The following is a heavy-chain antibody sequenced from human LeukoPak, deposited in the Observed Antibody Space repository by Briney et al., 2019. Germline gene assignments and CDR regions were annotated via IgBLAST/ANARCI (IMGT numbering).Heavy chain of an antibody. CDR1: GFTFSSYA. V-gene: IGHV3-23*01. J-gene: IGHJ3*02. D-gene: IGHD3-10*01. CDR2: ISANGGST. CDR3: AKEDETYYYAPHAFDI. Sequence: GGSLRLSCAASGFTFSSYAMSWVRQAPGKGLEWVSAISANGGSTYYADSVKGRFTISRDNSKNTLYLQMNSLRAEDTAVYYCAKEDETYYYAPHAFDIWGQGTMVTVSS.